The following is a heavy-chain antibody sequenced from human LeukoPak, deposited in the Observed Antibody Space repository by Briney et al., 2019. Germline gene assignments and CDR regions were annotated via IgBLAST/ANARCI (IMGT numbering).Heavy chain of an antibody. J-gene: IGHJ4*02. CDR3: ARVYYDSGSVYFDY. D-gene: IGHD3-10*01. CDR1: GFIFSNYG. CDR2: IYQSGST. Sequence: GSLRLSCAASGFIFSNYGMHWVRQAPGKGLEWIGEIYQSGSTNYNPSLKSRVTISVDKSKNQFSLKLISVTAADTAVYYCARVYYDSGSVYFDYWGQGTLVTVSS. V-gene: IGHV4-4*02.